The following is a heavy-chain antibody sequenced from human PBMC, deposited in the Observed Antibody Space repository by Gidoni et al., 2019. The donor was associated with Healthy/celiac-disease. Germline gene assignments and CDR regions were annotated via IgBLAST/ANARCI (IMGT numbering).Heavy chain of an antibody. CDR2: IKRKTDGGTT. V-gene: IGHV3-15*01. CDR3: ITVEADY. CDR1: GFTFSNAW. D-gene: IGHD3-3*01. J-gene: IGHJ4*02. Sequence: EVQLLDSWGGLVKPGGSLRLSCSASGFTFSNAWMSWVRQAPGKGLEWVGRIKRKTDGGTTDYAAPVKGRFTISRDDSKNTMYLQMNSLKTEDTAVYYCITVEADYWGQGTLVTVSS.